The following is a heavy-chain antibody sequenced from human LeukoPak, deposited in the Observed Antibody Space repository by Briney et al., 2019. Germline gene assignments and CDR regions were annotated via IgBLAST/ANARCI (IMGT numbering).Heavy chain of an antibody. CDR2: IYYSVST. V-gene: IGHV4-61*08. Sequence: SETLSRTCFVSGDSVSSGGSYWSWIRQPPGKGLEWIGYIYYSVSTSYNPSLKSRVTISVDTSKNQFSLRLTSVTAADTALYYCARDPPTTGTFDYWGQGTLVTVSS. J-gene: IGHJ4*02. CDR3: ARDPPTTGTFDY. D-gene: IGHD1-1*01. CDR1: GDSVSSGGSY.